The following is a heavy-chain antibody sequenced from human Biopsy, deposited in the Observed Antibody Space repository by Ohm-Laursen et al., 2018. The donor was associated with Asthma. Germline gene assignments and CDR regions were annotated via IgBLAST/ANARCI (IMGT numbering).Heavy chain of an antibody. CDR1: GFTFSSYG. J-gene: IGHJ4*02. V-gene: IGHV3-30*03. CDR2: ISYDGSNK. Sequence: SLRLSCAASGFTFSSYGMYWVRQAPGKGLEWVAVISYDGSNKYYADSVKGRFTISRDNSKNTLYLQMNSLRAEDTAVYHCASQSSGPDFWSGYYYFDYWGQGTLVTVSS. D-gene: IGHD3-3*01. CDR3: ASQSSGPDFWSGYYYFDY.